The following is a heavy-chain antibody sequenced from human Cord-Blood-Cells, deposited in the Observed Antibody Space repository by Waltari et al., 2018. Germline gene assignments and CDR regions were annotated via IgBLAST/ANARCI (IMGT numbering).Heavy chain of an antibody. Sequence: QVQLQQWGAGLLKPSETLSLTCAVYGGSFSGYYWSWIRQPPGKGLEWIGEINPRGSTIYNPAHKSRITISLDTSKNQFSLKRSSVTASGTAVYYCARLPSIAARPAYYFDYWGQGTLVTVAS. D-gene: IGHD6-6*01. CDR1: GGSFSGYY. CDR3: ARLPSIAARPAYYFDY. J-gene: IGHJ4*02. V-gene: IGHV4-34*01. CDR2: INPRGST.